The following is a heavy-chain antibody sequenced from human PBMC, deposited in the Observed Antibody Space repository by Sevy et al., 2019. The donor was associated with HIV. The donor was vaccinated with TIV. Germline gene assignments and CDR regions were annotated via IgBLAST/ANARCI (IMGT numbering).Heavy chain of an antibody. V-gene: IGHV3-48*02. CDR1: GFPFNYYA. CDR3: ARERGTYYDTSGYPYLLEAGFDY. Sequence: GGSLRLSCVDSGFPFNYYAMNWVRQAPGKGLEWILYINSDSDTMYYGDSVKGRFTISRDNAKNSLYLQMNSLRDEDTAVYYCARERGTYYDTSGYPYLLEAGFDYWGQGTLVTVSS. J-gene: IGHJ4*02. D-gene: IGHD3-22*01. CDR2: INSDSDTM.